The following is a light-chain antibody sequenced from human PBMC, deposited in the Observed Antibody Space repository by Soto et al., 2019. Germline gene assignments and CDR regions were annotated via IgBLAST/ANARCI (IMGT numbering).Light chain of an antibody. J-gene: IGKJ4*01. Sequence: DIQMTQSPSTLSGSVGDRVTITCRASLSVSAWLAWYQVKPGKAPNLLIYKASILQSGVPSRFGGSASGAEFTLTISSLQPDDFAVYYCQQYNNWPLTFGGGTKVDIK. CDR2: KAS. CDR3: QQYNNWPLT. V-gene: IGKV1-5*03. CDR1: LSVSAW.